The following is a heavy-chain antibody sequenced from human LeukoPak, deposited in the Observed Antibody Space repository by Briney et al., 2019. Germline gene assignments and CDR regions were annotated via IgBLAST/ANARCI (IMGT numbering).Heavy chain of an antibody. CDR1: GYSFISYW. CDR2: IYPGDSDT. CDR3: ARPTYYYDSSGYYLGY. J-gene: IGHJ4*02. V-gene: IGHV5-51*01. Sequence: GESLKISCKGSGYSFISYWIGWVRQMPGKGLEWMGIIYPGDSDTRYSPSFQGQVTISADKSISTAYLQWSSLKASDTAMYYCARPTYYYDSSGYYLGYWGQGTLVTVSS. D-gene: IGHD3-22*01.